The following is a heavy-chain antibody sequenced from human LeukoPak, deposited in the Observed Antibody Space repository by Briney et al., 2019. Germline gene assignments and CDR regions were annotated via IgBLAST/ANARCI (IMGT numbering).Heavy chain of an antibody. CDR2: IYYSGST. D-gene: IGHD5-12*01. Sequence: SETLSLTCTVSGGSISTNTYYWGWIRQPPGKALEWIGSIYYSGSTYYNPSLKRRVTITVDTSKNPFSLKLSSVSATDTAVYFCARSGRGRLLDYWGQGTLVTVSS. CDR1: GGSISTNTYY. CDR3: ARSGRGRLLDY. J-gene: IGHJ4*02. V-gene: IGHV4-39*01.